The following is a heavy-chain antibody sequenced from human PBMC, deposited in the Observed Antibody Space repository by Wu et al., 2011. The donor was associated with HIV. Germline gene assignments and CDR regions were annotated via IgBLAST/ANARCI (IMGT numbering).Heavy chain of an antibody. D-gene: IGHD6-19*01. CDR1: YW. CDR2: IYPGDSET. J-gene: IGHJ4*02. CDR3: ARGLIAVAAYFDY. Sequence: YWIGWVRQMPGKGLEWMGIIYPGDSETRYSPSFQGQVTISADKSISTAYLQWSSLKASDTAMYYCARGLIAVAAYFDYWGQGTLVTVSS. V-gene: IGHV5-51*01.